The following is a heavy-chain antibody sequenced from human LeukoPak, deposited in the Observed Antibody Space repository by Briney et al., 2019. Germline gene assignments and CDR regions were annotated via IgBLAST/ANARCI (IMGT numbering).Heavy chain of an antibody. CDR2: IYSGGST. V-gene: IGHV3-53*01. D-gene: IGHD4-17*01. CDR1: GFTVSSNY. CDR3: ARVVFDGDLDY. Sequence: GGSLRLSCAASGFTVSSNYMSWVRQAPGKGLEWVSVIYSGGSTYCADSVKGRFTISRDNSKNTLYLQMNSLRAEDTAVYYCARVVFDGDLDYWGQGTLVTVSS. J-gene: IGHJ4*02.